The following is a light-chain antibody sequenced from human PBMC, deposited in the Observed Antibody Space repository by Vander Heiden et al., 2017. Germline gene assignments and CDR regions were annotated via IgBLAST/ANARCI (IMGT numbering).Light chain of an antibody. Sequence: DMQLTQPPSYLSASVVDRVPITCQARQDISNYLNWYQQKPGKAPKLLIYDASNLDTGVPSRSRRSGSGIDFTLTISSRQPEDIATYYCQLKENLPRYTFGHGTRVDIK. CDR2: DAS. CDR1: QDISNY. CDR3: QLKENLPRYT. J-gene: IGKJ3*01. V-gene: IGKV1-33*01.